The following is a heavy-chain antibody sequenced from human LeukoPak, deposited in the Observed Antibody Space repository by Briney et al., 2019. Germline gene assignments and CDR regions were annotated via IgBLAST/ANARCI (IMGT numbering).Heavy chain of an antibody. Sequence: SVKVSCKASRGTFSSYAISWVRQAPGQGLEWMGGIIPIFGAANYAQKFQGRVTITADESTSTAYMELSSLRSEDTAMYYCARDARHRYCSSSSCYRGWFDPWGQGTLVTVSS. D-gene: IGHD2-2*01. CDR3: ARDARHRYCSSSSCYRGWFDP. CDR2: IIPIFGAA. V-gene: IGHV1-69*01. J-gene: IGHJ5*02. CDR1: RGTFSSYA.